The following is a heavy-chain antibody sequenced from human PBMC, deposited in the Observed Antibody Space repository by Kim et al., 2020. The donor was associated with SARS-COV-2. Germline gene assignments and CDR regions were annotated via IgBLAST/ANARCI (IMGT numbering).Heavy chain of an antibody. D-gene: IGHD1-26*01. Sequence: GGSLRLSCAASGFTFSSYGMHWVRQAPGKGLEWVAVISYDGSNKYYADSVKGRFTISRDNSKNTLYLQMNSLRAEDTAVYYCAKEAKWEHYFDYWGQGTLVTVSS. CDR3: AKEAKWEHYFDY. CDR2: ISYDGSNK. CDR1: GFTFSSYG. V-gene: IGHV3-30*18. J-gene: IGHJ4*02.